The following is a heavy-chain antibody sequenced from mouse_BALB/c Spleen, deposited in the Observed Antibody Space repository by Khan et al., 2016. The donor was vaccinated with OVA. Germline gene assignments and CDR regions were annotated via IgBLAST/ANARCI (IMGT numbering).Heavy chain of an antibody. CDR2: INPTSDYT. Sequence: QVQLKESGAELARPGASVKMSCKASGYTFTYYTMHWIKQRPGLGLEWIGSINPTSDYTNYNQKFKDKATLTADKSSSTAYMQLSSLTSEDTAVYSCTRDGYAWFPYWGQGTLVTVSA. CDR3: TRDGYAWFPY. V-gene: IGHV1-4*01. D-gene: IGHD2-2*01. CDR1: GYTFTYYT. J-gene: IGHJ3*01.